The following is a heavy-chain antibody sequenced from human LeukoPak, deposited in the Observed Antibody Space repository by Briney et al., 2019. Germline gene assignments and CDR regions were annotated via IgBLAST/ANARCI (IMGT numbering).Heavy chain of an antibody. CDR1: GFTFSSYA. CDR2: ISYDGSNK. Sequence: GGSLRLSCAASGFTFSSYAMHWVRQAPGKGLEWVAVISYDGSNKYYADSVKGRFTISRDNPKNTLYLQMNSLRAEDTAVYYCATEYYYDSSGYYWGQGTLVTVSS. D-gene: IGHD3-22*01. CDR3: ATEYYYDSSGYY. V-gene: IGHV3-30*04. J-gene: IGHJ4*02.